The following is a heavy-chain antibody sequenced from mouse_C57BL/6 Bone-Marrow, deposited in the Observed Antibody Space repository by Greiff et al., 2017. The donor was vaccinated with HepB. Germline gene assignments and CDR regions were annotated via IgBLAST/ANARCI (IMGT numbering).Heavy chain of an antibody. V-gene: IGHV5-12*01. D-gene: IGHD2-4*01. Sequence: EVKLMESGGGLVQPGGSLKLSCAASGFTFSDYYMYWVRQTPEKRLEWVAYISNGGGSTYYPDTVKGRFTISRDNAKNTLYLQMSRLKSEDTAMYYCARYDYEAWFAYWGQGTLVTVSA. CDR2: ISNGGGST. CDR1: GFTFSDYY. J-gene: IGHJ3*01. CDR3: ARYDYEAWFAY.